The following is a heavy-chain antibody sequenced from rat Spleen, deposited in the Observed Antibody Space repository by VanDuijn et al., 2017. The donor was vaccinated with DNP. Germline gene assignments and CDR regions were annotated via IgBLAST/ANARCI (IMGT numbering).Heavy chain of an antibody. J-gene: IGHJ4*01. D-gene: IGHD1-11*01. CDR1: GFTFTDFG. CDR3: TTFEGRDA. V-gene: IGHV5-20*01. Sequence: EVQLVESGGGLVKPGRSMKLSCTVSGFTFTDFGMAWVLQAPTKGLEWVASISFDGNNAYYRDSVKGRFTISRDNAKSILYLQMESLRSEDTATYYCTTFEGRDAWGQGTSVTVSS. CDR2: ISFDGNNA.